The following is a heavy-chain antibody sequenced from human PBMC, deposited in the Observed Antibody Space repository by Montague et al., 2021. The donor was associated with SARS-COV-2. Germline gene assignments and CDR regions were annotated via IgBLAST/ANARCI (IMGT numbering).Heavy chain of an antibody. V-gene: IGHV6-1*01. CDR3: ARGADRYYFYGMDV. J-gene: IGHJ6*02. Sequence: CAISGDSVSSNSAAWNWIRQSPSRGLEWLGRTYYRSKWCNEYAVSVNSRITINPDTSKNRFSLQVNSVTPEDTAVYYRARGADRYYFYGMDVWGQGTTVTVSS. CDR1: GDSVSSNSAA. CDR2: TYYRSKWCN. D-gene: IGHD6-19*01.